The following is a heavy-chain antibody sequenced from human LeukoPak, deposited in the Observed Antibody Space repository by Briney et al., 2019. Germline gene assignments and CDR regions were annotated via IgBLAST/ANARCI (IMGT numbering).Heavy chain of an antibody. CDR1: GYTFTSYA. V-gene: IGHV7-4-1*02. Sequence: ASVKVSCKASGYTFTSYAMIWVRQAPGQGLEWMGWINTNTGNPTYAQGFAGRFVFSLDTSVSTAYLQISSLKAEDTALYYCARGKQQLVGRWFDPWGQGTLVTVSS. J-gene: IGHJ5*02. CDR3: ARGKQQLVGRWFDP. D-gene: IGHD6-13*01. CDR2: INTNTGNP.